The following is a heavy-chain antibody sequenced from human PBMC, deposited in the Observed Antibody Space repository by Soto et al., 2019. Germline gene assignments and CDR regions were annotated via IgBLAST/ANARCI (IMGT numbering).Heavy chain of an antibody. Sequence: VQLQESGPGLVKPSETLSLTCTVSGGSISSYYWSWIRQPPGKGLEWIGYIYYSGSTNYTPSLKSRVGISVDTSTNLFSLKLSSVTAAYTAVYYCARRYGSGFDYWGQGTLVTVSS. J-gene: IGHJ4*02. D-gene: IGHD3-10*01. V-gene: IGHV4-59*08. CDR2: IYYSGST. CDR3: ARRYGSGFDY. CDR1: GGSISSYY.